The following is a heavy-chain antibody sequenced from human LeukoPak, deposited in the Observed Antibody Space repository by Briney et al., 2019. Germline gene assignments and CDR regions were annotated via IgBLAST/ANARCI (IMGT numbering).Heavy chain of an antibody. V-gene: IGHV3-53*01. J-gene: IGHJ4*02. Sequence: GGSLRLSCAASGFTVSSDSMSWVRQAPGKGLEWVSFIYSGGSTYYADSVKGRFTISRDNSKNTLYLQMNSLRAEDTAIYYCAKAGEFDYWGQGTLVTVSS. CDR1: GFTVSSDS. CDR2: IYSGGST. D-gene: IGHD3-16*01. CDR3: AKAGEFDY.